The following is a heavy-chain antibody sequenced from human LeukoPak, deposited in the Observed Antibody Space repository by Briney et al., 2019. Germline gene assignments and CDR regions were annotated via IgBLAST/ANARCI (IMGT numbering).Heavy chain of an antibody. Sequence: SETLSLTCTVSGGSITTHYWSWIRQPTGKELEWIGRVYSTGSTKYNPSLESRATMSVDTSSNRFSLRLRSVTAADTAVYYCARDLLGDYGTFDIWGQGTMVTVSS. J-gene: IGHJ3*02. CDR3: ARDLLGDYGTFDI. CDR2: VYSTGST. D-gene: IGHD4-17*01. CDR1: GGSITTHY. V-gene: IGHV4-4*07.